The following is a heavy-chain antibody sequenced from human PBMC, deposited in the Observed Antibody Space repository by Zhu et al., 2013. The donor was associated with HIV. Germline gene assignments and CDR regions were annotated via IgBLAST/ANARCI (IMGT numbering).Heavy chain of an antibody. CDR2: IYYSGST. Sequence: QVQLQESGPGLVKPSETLSLTCTVSGGSISSSSYYWGWIRQPPGKGLEWIGSIYYSGSTYYNPSLKSRVTISVDTSKNQFSLKLSSVTAADTAVYYCASGYCSSTSCYAQSDYWGQGNPGHRLL. D-gene: IGHD2-2*03. CDR3: ASGYCSSTSCYAQSDY. V-gene: IGHV4-39*07. CDR1: GGSISSSSYY. J-gene: IGHJ4*02.